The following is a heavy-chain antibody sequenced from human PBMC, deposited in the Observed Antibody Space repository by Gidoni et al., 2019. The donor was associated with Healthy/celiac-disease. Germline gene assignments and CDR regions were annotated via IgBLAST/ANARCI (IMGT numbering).Heavy chain of an antibody. CDR3: ARGNYYDSSGYYYDYYYGMDV. J-gene: IGHJ6*02. Sequence: EVQLVESGGGLVQPGGSLRLSCAASVFTFSSYCMHWFRQAPGKGLVWVSRINSDGSSTRYADSVKGRFTISRDNAKNTLYLQMNSLRAEETAVYYCARGNYYDSSGYYYDYYYGMDVWGQGNTVTVSS. D-gene: IGHD3-22*01. CDR2: INSDGSST. CDR1: VFTFSSYC. V-gene: IGHV3-74*01.